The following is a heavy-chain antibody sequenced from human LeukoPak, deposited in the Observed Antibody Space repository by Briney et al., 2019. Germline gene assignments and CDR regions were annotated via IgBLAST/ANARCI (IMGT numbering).Heavy chain of an antibody. CDR1: GFTFSSYS. J-gene: IGHJ5*02. Sequence: GGSLRLSCAAPGFTFSSYSMNWVRQAPGKGLEWVSSISSSSSYIYYADSVKGRFTISRDNAKNSLYLQMNSLRAEDTAVYYCARDRGSSFPNWFDPWGQGTLVTVSS. D-gene: IGHD6-6*01. CDR2: ISSSSSYI. V-gene: IGHV3-21*01. CDR3: ARDRGSSFPNWFDP.